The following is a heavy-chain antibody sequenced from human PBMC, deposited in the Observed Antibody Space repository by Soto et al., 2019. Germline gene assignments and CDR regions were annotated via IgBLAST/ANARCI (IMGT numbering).Heavy chain of an antibody. CDR2: ISGSGGST. V-gene: IGHV3-23*01. CDR1: GFTFSSYA. D-gene: IGHD3-16*02. J-gene: IGHJ3*02. Sequence: GGSLRLSCAASGFTFSSYAMSWVRQAPGKGLEWVSAISGSGGSTYYADSVKGRFTISRDNSKNTLYLQMNSLRAEDTAVYYCAKDLLTPRIMITFGGVIVFHAFDIWGQGTMVTVSS. CDR3: AKDLLTPRIMITFGGVIVFHAFDI.